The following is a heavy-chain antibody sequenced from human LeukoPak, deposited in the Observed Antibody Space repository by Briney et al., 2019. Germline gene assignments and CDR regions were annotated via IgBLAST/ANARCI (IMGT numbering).Heavy chain of an antibody. Sequence: PSETLPLTCAVYGGSFSGYYWIWIRQSPGKGLEWIGEINHRGNTTYNPPLNSRVTISVDTSKNQFSLKLSSVTAADTAVYYCARPYPCSSTTCTDAFHIWGQGTMVTVSS. V-gene: IGHV4-34*01. J-gene: IGHJ3*02. CDR2: INHRGNT. CDR1: GGSFSGYY. D-gene: IGHD2-2*01. CDR3: ARPYPCSSTTCTDAFHI.